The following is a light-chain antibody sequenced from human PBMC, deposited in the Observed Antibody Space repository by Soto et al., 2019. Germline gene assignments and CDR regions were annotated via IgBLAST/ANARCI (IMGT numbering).Light chain of an antibody. V-gene: IGLV2-14*01. CDR1: SSDVGGYKY. Sequence: QSVLTQPASVSGSLGQSITISCTGTSSDVGGYKYVSWYQQHPGKAPKLIIYEVSNRPSGVSDRFSASKSGNTASLTISGLQAVDEADYYCSSYTSSSTLVFGTGTKVTVL. CDR2: EVS. J-gene: IGLJ1*01. CDR3: SSYTSSSTLV.